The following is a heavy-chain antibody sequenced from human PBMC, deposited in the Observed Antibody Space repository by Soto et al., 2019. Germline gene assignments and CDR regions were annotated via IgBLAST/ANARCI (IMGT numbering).Heavy chain of an antibody. D-gene: IGHD3-3*01. CDR2: INYNGAA. CDR1: GGSISGGDYH. Sequence: QVQLQESGPGLVKPAQTLSLTCSVSGGSISGGDYHWSWIRQPPGKGLEWIGSINYNGAASYNPSLDNRITRSVDESKNKFSLKVRSITAADTAVYYWARAVQSKILLFGKLTRMDYYDGMDVWGQGPKVNVSS. V-gene: IGHV4-30-4*01. CDR3: ARAVQSKILLFGKLTRMDYYDGMDV. J-gene: IGHJ6*02.